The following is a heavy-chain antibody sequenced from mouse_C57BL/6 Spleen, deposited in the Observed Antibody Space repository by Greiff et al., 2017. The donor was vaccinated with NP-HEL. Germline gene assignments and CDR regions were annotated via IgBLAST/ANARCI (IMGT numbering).Heavy chain of an antibody. D-gene: IGHD2-4*01. CDR1: GFTFNTYA. CDR2: IRSKSSNYAT. Sequence: EVQRVESGGGLVQPKGSLKLSCAASGFTFNTYAMHWVRQAPGKGVEWVARIRSKSSNYATYYAASVKDRFTISRADSQSMLYLQMHNLKTDDTAMYYCVRARYYDYDAWFAYWGQGTLVTVSA. V-gene: IGHV10-3*01. J-gene: IGHJ3*01. CDR3: VRARYYDYDAWFAY.